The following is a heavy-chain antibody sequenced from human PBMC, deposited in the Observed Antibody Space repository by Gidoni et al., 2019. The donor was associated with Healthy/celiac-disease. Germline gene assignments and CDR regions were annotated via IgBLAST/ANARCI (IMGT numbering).Heavy chain of an antibody. Sequence: QVQLQESGPGLVKPSETLSLTCTVSGGSIRSYYWSWIRQPPGKGLEWIGYIYYSGSTNYNPSLKSRVTISVDTSKNQFSLKLSSVTAADTAVYYCARVEEYCTGGVCYDIHPWGQGTLVTVSS. D-gene: IGHD2-8*02. CDR1: GGSIRSYY. CDR3: ARVEEYCTGGVCYDIHP. CDR2: IYYSGST. V-gene: IGHV4-59*01. J-gene: IGHJ5*02.